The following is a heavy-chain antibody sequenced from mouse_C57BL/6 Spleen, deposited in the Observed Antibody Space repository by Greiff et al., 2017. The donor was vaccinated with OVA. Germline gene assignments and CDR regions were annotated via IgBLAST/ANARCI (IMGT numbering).Heavy chain of an antibody. D-gene: IGHD1-1*01. Sequence: EVKLMESGGGLVQPGGSLKLSCAASGFTFSDYYMYWVRQTPEKRLEWVAYISNGGGSTYYPDTVKGRFTISRDNAKNTLYLQMSRLKSEDTAMYYCARPYGSSYGYFDVWGTGTTVTVSS. CDR3: ARPYGSSYGYFDV. V-gene: IGHV5-12*01. J-gene: IGHJ1*03. CDR2: ISNGGGST. CDR1: GFTFSDYY.